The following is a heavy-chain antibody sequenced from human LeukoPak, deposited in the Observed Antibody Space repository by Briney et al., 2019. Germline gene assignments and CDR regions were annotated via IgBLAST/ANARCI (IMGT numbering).Heavy chain of an antibody. D-gene: IGHD2-2*02. CDR2: INHSGST. Sequence: PSETLSLTCGVYGGSFSGYHWSWIRQPPGKGLEWIGEINHSGSTTYNPSLKSRVTISVDTSKNQFSLKLSSVTAADTAVYYCARGLRDIVVRPVGTPGYYSHYMDVWGKGTTVTVSS. CDR3: ARGLRDIVVRPVGTPGYYSHYMDV. J-gene: IGHJ6*03. V-gene: IGHV4-34*01. CDR1: GGSFSGYH.